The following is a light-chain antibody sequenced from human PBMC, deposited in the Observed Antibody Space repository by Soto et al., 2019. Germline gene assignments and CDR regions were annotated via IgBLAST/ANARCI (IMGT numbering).Light chain of an antibody. CDR3: QQSYSTPPWT. CDR1: QSISSY. Sequence: DIQMTQSPSSLSASVGDRGTITCRARQSISSYLNWYQQKPGKAPKLLIYAASSLQSGVPSRFSGSGSGTDFTLTISSLQPEDFATYYCQQSYSTPPWTFGQGTKV. CDR2: AAS. V-gene: IGKV1-39*01. J-gene: IGKJ1*01.